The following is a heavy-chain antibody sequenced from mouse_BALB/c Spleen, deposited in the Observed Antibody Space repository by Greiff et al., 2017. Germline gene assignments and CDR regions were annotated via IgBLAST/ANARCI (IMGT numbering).Heavy chain of an antibody. J-gene: IGHJ3*01. Sequence: VQLKQSGPGLVKPSQSLSLTCSVTGYSITSGYYWNWIRQFPGNKLEWMGYISYDGSNNYNPSLKNRISITRDTSKNQFFLKLNSVTTEDTATYYCANRYGNSFAYWGQGTLVTVSA. CDR2: ISYDGSN. CDR3: ANRYGNSFAY. D-gene: IGHD2-1*01. CDR1: GYSITSGYY. V-gene: IGHV3-6*02.